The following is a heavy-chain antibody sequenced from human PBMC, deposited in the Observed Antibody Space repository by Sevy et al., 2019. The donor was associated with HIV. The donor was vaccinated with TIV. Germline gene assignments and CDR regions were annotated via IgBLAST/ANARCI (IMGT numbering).Heavy chain of an antibody. CDR1: GGSFSGYY. J-gene: IGHJ4*02. CDR3: ARSNWVGVNGLFDY. CDR2: INHSGST. Sequence: SETLSLTCAVYGGSFSGYYWSWIRQPPGKGLEWIGEINHSGSTNYNPSLKSRVTISVDTSKNQFSLKLSSVTAADTAVYYCARSNWVGVNGLFDYWGQGTLVTVSS. V-gene: IGHV4-34*01. D-gene: IGHD2-8*01.